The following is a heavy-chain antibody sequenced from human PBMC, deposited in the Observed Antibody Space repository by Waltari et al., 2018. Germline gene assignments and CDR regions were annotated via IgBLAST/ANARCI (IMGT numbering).Heavy chain of an antibody. CDR3: ARDLSGRFDP. V-gene: IGHV3-30*03. CDR2: IPSDRGSI. CDR1: GFRLSIYG. Sequence: QVQLVESGGGVVQPGRSLSLSCVVSGFRLSIYGMHWARQAPGAGLEWVAIIPSDRGSIYYADSVKGRFTVSRDNSANTLYLEMSSLRVEDTAVYYCARDLSGRFDPWGQGVLVTVSS. J-gene: IGHJ5*02. D-gene: IGHD2-15*01.